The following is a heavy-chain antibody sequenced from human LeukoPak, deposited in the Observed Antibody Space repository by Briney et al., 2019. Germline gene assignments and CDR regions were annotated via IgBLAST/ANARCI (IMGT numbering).Heavy chain of an antibody. CDR1: GGSISSSSYY. CDR3: AKTGYYQYNWFDP. J-gene: IGHJ5*02. D-gene: IGHD3-9*01. V-gene: IGHV4-39*01. CDR2: IYYSGRT. Sequence: SENLSLTCTVSGGSISSSSYYWGWIRQPPGKGLEWIGSIYYSGRTYYNPSLKSRVTISVDTSKNQFSLKLSSVTAADTAVYYCAKTGYYQYNWFDPWGQGTLVTVSS.